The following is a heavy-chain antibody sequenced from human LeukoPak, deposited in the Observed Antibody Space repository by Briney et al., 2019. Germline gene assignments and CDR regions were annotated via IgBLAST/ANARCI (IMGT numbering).Heavy chain of an antibody. CDR1: GFTFSSYA. CDR2: ISYDGSNN. Sequence: GRSLRLSCAASGFTFSSYAMHWVRQAPGKGLEWVAVISYDGSNNYYADSVKGRFTISRDNSKNTLYLQMNSLRAEDTAVYYCARGASYYYDSSGYLADYWGQGTLVTVSS. CDR3: ARGASYYYDSSGYLADY. J-gene: IGHJ4*02. D-gene: IGHD3-22*01. V-gene: IGHV3-30*04.